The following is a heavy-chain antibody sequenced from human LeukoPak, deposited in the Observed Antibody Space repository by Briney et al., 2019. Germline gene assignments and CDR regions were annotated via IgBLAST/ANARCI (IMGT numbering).Heavy chain of an antibody. CDR2: IRYDGSNK. D-gene: IGHD3-22*01. V-gene: IGHV3-30*02. J-gene: IGHJ4*02. Sequence: GGSLRLSCAASGFTFSSYAMHWVRQAPGKGLEWVAFIRYDGSNKYYADSVKGRFTISRDNSKNTLYLQMNSLRAEDTAVYYCAKNLYYYDSSGHLFDYWGQGTLVTVSS. CDR1: GFTFSSYA. CDR3: AKNLYYYDSSGHLFDY.